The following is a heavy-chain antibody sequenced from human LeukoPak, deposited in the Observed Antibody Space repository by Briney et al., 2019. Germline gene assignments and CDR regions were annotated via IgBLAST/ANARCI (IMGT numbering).Heavy chain of an antibody. CDR2: ISGSGGST. Sequence: PGGSLRLSCAASGFTFSSYAMSWVRQAPGKGLEWVSAISGSGGSTYYADSVKGRFTISRDNSQNTLYLQMNSLRAEDTAVYYCAHSLYSSSSPDYWGQGTLVTVSS. D-gene: IGHD6-6*01. J-gene: IGHJ4*02. CDR1: GFTFSSYA. V-gene: IGHV3-23*01. CDR3: AHSLYSSSSPDY.